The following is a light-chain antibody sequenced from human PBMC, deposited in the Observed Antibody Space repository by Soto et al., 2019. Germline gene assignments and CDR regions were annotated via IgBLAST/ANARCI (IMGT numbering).Light chain of an antibody. V-gene: IGKV1-39*01. CDR3: QQSYNSPHT. CDR1: QTIMTY. Sequence: DIQMTQSPSSLSASVGDEVTITCRASQTIMTYLNWYQLKPGKPPRLLIYAASSLQSGVPSRFSGSGSGTDFTLPISSLQPEDFATYSCQQSYNSPHTFGRGTKVEIK. J-gene: IGKJ1*01. CDR2: AAS.